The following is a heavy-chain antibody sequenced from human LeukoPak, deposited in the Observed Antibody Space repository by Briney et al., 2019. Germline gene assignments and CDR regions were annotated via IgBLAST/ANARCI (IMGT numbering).Heavy chain of an antibody. V-gene: IGHV4-34*01. Sequence: PSETLSLTCAVYGGSFSGYYWSWIRQPPGKGLEWIGEINHSGSTNYNPSLKSRVTISVDTSKNQFSLKLSSVTAADTAVYYCARHTVTTDYYYYYGMDVWGQGTTVTVSS. D-gene: IGHD4-17*01. CDR3: ARHTVTTDYYYYYGMDV. CDR2: INHSGST. J-gene: IGHJ6*02. CDR1: GGSFSGYY.